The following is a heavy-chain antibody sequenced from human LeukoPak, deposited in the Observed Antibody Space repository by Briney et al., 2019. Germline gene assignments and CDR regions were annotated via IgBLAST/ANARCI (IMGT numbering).Heavy chain of an antibody. CDR1: GYIFSNHY. CDR3: ARDSYDTSGQFHNNWFDP. V-gene: IGHV1-46*01. Sequence: GASVKVSCKVSGYIFSNHYIHWVRQAPGQGLEWMGTINPGDESTTFAQQFQGRVSMTRDLSTNTVYMELSSLRSDDTAVYYCARDSYDTSGQFHNNWFDPWGQGTLVTVSS. J-gene: IGHJ5*02. CDR2: INPGDEST. D-gene: IGHD3-22*01.